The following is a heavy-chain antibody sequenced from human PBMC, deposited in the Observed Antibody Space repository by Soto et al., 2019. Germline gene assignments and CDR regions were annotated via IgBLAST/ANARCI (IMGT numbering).Heavy chain of an antibody. Sequence: PGGTLRLSCTASGFTYGAYAMSWARQAPGKGLEWVGFIRSKAYGGTTEYAASVKGRFTISRDDSKSIAYLQMNSLNTEDTAVYYCTRNPTSPWGQGTLVTVSS. V-gene: IGHV3-49*04. CDR1: GFTYGAYA. J-gene: IGHJ5*02. CDR2: IRSKAYGGTT. CDR3: TRNPTSP.